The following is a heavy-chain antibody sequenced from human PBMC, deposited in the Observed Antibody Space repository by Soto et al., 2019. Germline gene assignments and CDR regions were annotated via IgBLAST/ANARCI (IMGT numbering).Heavy chain of an antibody. CDR2: IIPLFGTP. V-gene: IGHV1-69*01. J-gene: IGHJ4*02. D-gene: IGHD4-17*01. CDR1: GGTFNNNL. CDR3: TRETRAYGGLADY. Sequence: QVQLVQSGAEVKKPGSSVKVSCKVSGGTFNNNLINWVRQDPGQGLEWMGGIIPLFGTPNYAQKFQGRVTITADASTSTAYMELTSLTSHDTAVYYCTRETRAYGGLADYWGQGTLVTVSS.